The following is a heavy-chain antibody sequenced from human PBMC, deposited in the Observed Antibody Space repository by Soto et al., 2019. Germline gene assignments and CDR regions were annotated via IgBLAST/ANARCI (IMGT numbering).Heavy chain of an antibody. Sequence: QVQLQESGPGLVKPSETLSLTCTVSGGSISSYYWSWIRQPPGKGLEWIGYIYYSGSTNYNPSLKSRVTISVDTSKNQFSLKLSSVTAAATAVYYCARDSSGYYYHYFDYWGQGTLVTVSS. CDR3: ARDSSGYYYHYFDY. CDR2: IYYSGST. J-gene: IGHJ4*02. CDR1: GGSISSYY. V-gene: IGHV4-59*01. D-gene: IGHD3-22*01.